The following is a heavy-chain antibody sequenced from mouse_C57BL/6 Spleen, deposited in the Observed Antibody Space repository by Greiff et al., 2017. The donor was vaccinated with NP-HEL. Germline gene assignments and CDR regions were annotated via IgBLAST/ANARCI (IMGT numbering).Heavy chain of an antibody. Sequence: EVHLVESGGGLVKPGGSLKLSCAASGFTFSSYAMSWVRQTPEKRLEWVATISDGGSYTYYPDNVKGRFTISRDNAKNNLYLQMSHLKSEDTAMYYCARAGGYYGYDDLFDYWGQGTTLTVSS. CDR2: ISDGGSYT. CDR1: GFTFSSYA. V-gene: IGHV5-4*01. CDR3: ARAGGYYGYDDLFDY. J-gene: IGHJ2*01. D-gene: IGHD2-2*01.